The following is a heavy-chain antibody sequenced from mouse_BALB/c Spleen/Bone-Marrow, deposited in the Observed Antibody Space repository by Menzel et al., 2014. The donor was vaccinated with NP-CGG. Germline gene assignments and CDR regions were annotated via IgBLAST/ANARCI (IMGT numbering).Heavy chain of an antibody. V-gene: IGHV5-6*01. CDR2: ISSGGSNT. Sequence: EVQLQQSGGDLVKPGGSLKLSCAASGFTFSSYGMSWGRQTPDKRLEWVATISSGGSNTYYPDSVKGRFTISRDNAKNTLYLQMSSLKSEDTAMYYCARHQRYYAMDYWGQGPSVTVSS. CDR3: ARHQRYYAMDY. J-gene: IGHJ4*01. CDR1: GFTFSSYG.